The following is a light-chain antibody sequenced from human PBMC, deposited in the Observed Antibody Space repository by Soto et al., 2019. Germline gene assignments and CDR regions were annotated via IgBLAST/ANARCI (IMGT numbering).Light chain of an antibody. V-gene: IGLV2-14*01. CDR1: GSDVGGYHY. CDR2: EVS. Sequence: QSALTQPASVSGSPGQSITISCTGIGSDVGGYHYVSWYQQHPGKAPKLMIYEVSDRPSGVSNRFSGYKSGNTASLTISGLQAEDEADYYCSSFTTSSTYXXXTGXKXTVL. J-gene: IGLJ1*01. CDR3: SSFTTSSTYX.